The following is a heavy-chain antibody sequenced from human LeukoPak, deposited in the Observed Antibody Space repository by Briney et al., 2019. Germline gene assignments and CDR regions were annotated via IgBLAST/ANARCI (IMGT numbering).Heavy chain of an antibody. D-gene: IGHD3-10*01. Sequence: ASVKVSCKASGYTFTSYDINWVRQATGQGLEWMGWMNPNSGNAGYARKFQGRVSLTRNTSISTAYMELSSLRSEDTAVYYCARDRDYYGSGSYPVLYFDYWGQGTLVTVSP. CDR1: GYTFTSYD. V-gene: IGHV1-8*01. J-gene: IGHJ4*02. CDR2: MNPNSGNA. CDR3: ARDRDYYGSGSYPVLYFDY.